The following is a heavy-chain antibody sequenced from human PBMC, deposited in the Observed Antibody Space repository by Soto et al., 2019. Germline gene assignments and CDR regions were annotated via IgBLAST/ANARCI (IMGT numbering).Heavy chain of an antibody. D-gene: IGHD6-19*01. Sequence: GGSLRLSCAASGFTFSSYAMHWVRQAPGKGLEWVAVISYDGSNKYYADSVKGRFTISRDNSKNTLYLQMNSLRAEDTAVYYCATSMGLGWLVQGDYWGQGTLVNVSS. V-gene: IGHV3-30-3*01. CDR3: ATSMGLGWLVQGDY. J-gene: IGHJ4*02. CDR1: GFTFSSYA. CDR2: ISYDGSNK.